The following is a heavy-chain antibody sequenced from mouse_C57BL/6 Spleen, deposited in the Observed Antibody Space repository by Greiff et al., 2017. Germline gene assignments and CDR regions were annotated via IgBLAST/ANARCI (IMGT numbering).Heavy chain of an antibody. V-gene: IGHV1-18*01. Sequence: EVQLKESGPELVKPGASVKIPCKASGYTFTDYNMDWVKQSHGKSLEWIGDINPNNGGTIYNQKFKGKATLTVDKSSSTAYMELRSLTSEDTAVYYGARLMVTTNDFDYWGQGTTLTVSS. D-gene: IGHD2-2*01. CDR1: GYTFTDYN. CDR3: ARLMVTTNDFDY. J-gene: IGHJ2*01. CDR2: INPNNGGT.